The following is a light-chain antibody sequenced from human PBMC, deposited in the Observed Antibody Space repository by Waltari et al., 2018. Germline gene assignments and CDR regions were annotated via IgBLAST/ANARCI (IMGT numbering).Light chain of an antibody. CDR3: QQYYSLPWT. V-gene: IGKV4-1*01. CDR1: QSVLYSSNNKNH. J-gene: IGKJ1*01. CDR2: WAS. Sequence: DIVMTQSPDSLAVSLGERATINCKSSQSVLYSSNNKNHLAWYQQKPGQPPKLLVYWASTRESGVPDRFSGSGSGTDFTLTISSLQAEDVEVYYCQQYYSLPWTFGQGTKVEIK.